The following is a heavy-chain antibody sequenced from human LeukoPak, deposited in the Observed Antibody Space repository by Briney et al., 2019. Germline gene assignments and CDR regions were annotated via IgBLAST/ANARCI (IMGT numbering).Heavy chain of an antibody. CDR1: GFTFSNDC. CDR3: ARDSNDGDYAGVLFDY. Sequence: GSLRLSCAASGFTFSNDCMTWVRQAQEKGLEWVSYISSSSSTIYYADSVKGRFTISRDNAKNSLYLQMNSLRAEDTAVYYCARDSNDGDYAGVLFDYWGQGTLVTVSS. V-gene: IGHV3-48*01. CDR2: ISSSSSTI. D-gene: IGHD4-17*01. J-gene: IGHJ4*02.